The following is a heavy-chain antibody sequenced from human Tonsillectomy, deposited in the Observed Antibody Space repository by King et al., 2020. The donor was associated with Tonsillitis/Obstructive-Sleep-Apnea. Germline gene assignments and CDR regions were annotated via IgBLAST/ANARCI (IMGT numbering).Heavy chain of an antibody. V-gene: IGHV1-69*10. CDR3: ARGGRHCTGGSCYLRMDV. Sequence: VQLVQSGPEVKKPGSSVKVSCKASGGTFSSYGISWVRQAPGQGLEWMGGIIPILDIANYAQKFQDRVTITADKSTSTAYMELSSLISEDTAVYYCARGGRHCTGGSCYLRMDVWGQGTTVTVSS. J-gene: IGHJ6*02. D-gene: IGHD2-15*01. CDR1: GGTFSSYG. CDR2: IIPILDIA.